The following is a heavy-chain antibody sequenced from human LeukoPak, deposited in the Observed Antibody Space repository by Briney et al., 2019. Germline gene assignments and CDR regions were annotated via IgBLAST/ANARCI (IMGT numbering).Heavy chain of an antibody. J-gene: IGHJ5*02. CDR2: IYSSGRT. V-gene: IGHV4-4*07. D-gene: IGHD2-8*01. Sequence: SETLSLTCTVSGGSISTYYWSWMRQPAGKGLEWIGRIYSSGRTSYNLSLQSRVTISLDKSKNQVSLKLGSVTAADTAVYYCARDNGVIPPARFDPWGQGTVVTVSS. CDR1: GGSISTYY. CDR3: ARDNGVIPPARFDP.